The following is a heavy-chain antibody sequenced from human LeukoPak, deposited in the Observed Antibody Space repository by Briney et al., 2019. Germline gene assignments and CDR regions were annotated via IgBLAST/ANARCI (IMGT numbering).Heavy chain of an antibody. CDR2: INHSGST. CDR3: ASGPQGLLWFGESLDY. Sequence: PSETLSLTCAVYGGSFSGYYWSWIRQPPGKGLEWIGEINHSGSTNYNPSLKSRVTISVDTSKNQFSLKLSSVTAADTAVYYCASGPQGLLWFGESLDYWGQGTLVTVSS. V-gene: IGHV4-34*01. CDR1: GGSFSGYY. J-gene: IGHJ4*02. D-gene: IGHD3-10*01.